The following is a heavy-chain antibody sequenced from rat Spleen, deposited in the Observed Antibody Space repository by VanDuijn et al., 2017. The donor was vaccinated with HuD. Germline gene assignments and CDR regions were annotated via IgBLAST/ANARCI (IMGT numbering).Heavy chain of an antibody. CDR2: ISNVDDT. J-gene: IGHJ1*01. CDR3: SPLPGYNLDH. V-gene: IGHV5-31*01. Sequence: EVQLVESGGGRVQPGRSLRLSCVASGITFNNYWMTWIRQAPGKGLEWVASISNVDDTFYSDSVKGRFSISRDNAKSTLYLQMNSLRSEDTATYYCSPLPGYNLDHWGPGTMVTVSS. CDR1: GITFNNYW. D-gene: IGHD1-4*01.